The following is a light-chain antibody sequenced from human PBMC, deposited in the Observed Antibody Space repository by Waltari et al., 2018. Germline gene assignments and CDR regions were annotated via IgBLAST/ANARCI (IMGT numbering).Light chain of an antibody. CDR3: CSYAGSTTSVV. CDR2: DVS. Sequence: SALTQPDSVSGSPGQSITLSCPGTSTAVGGTQHVPRYLQHPGKAPKLMIYDVSKRPSGVSNRFSGSKSGNTASLTISGLQAEDEADYYCCSYAGSTTSVVFGGGTKLTVL. CDR1: STAVGGTQH. V-gene: IGLV2-23*02. J-gene: IGLJ2*01.